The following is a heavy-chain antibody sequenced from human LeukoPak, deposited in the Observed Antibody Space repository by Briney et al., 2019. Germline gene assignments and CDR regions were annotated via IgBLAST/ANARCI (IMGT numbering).Heavy chain of an antibody. J-gene: IGHJ6*03. CDR2: MNPDTGNT. D-gene: IGHD5-12*01. CDR3: ARGCGGYADYYYYMDV. Sequence: ASVKVSCKASGYTFTSYEINWVRQATGQGLEWMGWMNPDTGNTGYAQKFQGRVTMTRNTSISTAYMELSSLRSEDTAVYYCARGCGGYADYYYYMDVWGKGTTVTVSS. V-gene: IGHV1-8*01. CDR1: GYTFTSYE.